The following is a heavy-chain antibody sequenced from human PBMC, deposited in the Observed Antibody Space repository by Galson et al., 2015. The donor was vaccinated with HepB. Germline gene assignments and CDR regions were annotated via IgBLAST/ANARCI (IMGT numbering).Heavy chain of an antibody. CDR1: GFTFSSYA. D-gene: IGHD3-10*01. J-gene: IGHJ4*02. CDR2: ISGSGGST. CDR3: AKRDSMVRGVKFDY. V-gene: IGHV3-23*01. Sequence: LSCAASGFTFSSYAMSWVRQAPGKGLEWVSAISGSGGSTYYADSVKGRFTISRDNSKNTLYLQMNSLRAEDTAVYYCAKRDSMVRGVKFDYWGQGTLVTVSS.